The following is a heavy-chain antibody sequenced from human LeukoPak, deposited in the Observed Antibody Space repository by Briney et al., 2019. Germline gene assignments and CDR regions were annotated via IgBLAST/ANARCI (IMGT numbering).Heavy chain of an antibody. CDR1: GFTFSSYA. CDR2: ISGSGGST. J-gene: IGHJ6*03. Sequence: PGGSLRLSCAASGFTFSSYAMSWVRQAPGKGLEWVSAISGSGGSTYYADSVKGRFTISRDNSKNTLYLQMNSLRAEDTAVYYCARVSYCSSTSCRVTRDYYYMDVWGKGTTVTVSS. V-gene: IGHV3-23*01. CDR3: ARVSYCSSTSCRVTRDYYYMDV. D-gene: IGHD2-2*01.